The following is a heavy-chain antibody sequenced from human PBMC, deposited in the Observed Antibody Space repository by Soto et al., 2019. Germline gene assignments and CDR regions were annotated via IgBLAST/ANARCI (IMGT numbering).Heavy chain of an antibody. CDR2: MKLNSGNT. CDR1: GYTFTSYY. V-gene: IGHV1-8*01. D-gene: IGHD2-2*01. CDR3: ASASNYYTGSSRFGKEV. J-gene: IGHJ6*02. Sequence: ASVNVSFKAPGYTFTSYYLHWVRPATGQLLELMGWMKLNSGNTVYAQKFQGRVTITRKTSISTAYMELSCLRSEDTAVYYCASASNYYTGSSRFGKEVWGQGTTVTVSS.